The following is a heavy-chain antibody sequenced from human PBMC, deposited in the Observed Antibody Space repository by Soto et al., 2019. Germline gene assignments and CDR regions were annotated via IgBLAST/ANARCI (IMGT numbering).Heavy chain of an antibody. CDR3: ARRGSSWAPLRYFDL. V-gene: IGHV1-18*01. D-gene: IGHD6-13*01. CDR1: GYTFTSYG. Sequence: QVQLVQSGAEVKKPGASVKVSCKASGYTFTSYGISWVRQAPGQGLEWMGWISAYNGNTNYAQKLQGRVTMTTDTSTSTASMELRSLRSDDTAVYYCARRGSSWAPLRYFDLWGRGTLVTVSS. CDR2: ISAYNGNT. J-gene: IGHJ2*01.